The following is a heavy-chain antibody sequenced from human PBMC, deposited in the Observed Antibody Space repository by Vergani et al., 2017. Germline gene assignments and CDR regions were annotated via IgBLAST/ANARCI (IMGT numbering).Heavy chain of an antibody. V-gene: IGHV4-61*02. J-gene: IGHJ6*02. CDR3: ARERVTXVRGVIIGYYGMDV. D-gene: IGHD3-10*01. CDR2: IYTSGST. Sequence: QVQLQESGPGLVKPSQTLALTCTVSGGSISSGSYYWSWIRQPAGKGLEWIGRIYTSGSTNYNPSLKSRVTISVDTSKNQFSLKLSSVTAADTAVYYCARERVTXVRGVIIGYYGMDVWGQGTTVTVSS. CDR1: GGSISSGSYY.